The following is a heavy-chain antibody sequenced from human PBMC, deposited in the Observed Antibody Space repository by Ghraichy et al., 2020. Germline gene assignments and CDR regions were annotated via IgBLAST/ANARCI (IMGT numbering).Heavy chain of an antibody. D-gene: IGHD3-22*01. CDR1: GGSVGSGTYY. CDR2: IYYSGSS. V-gene: IGHV4-61*01. Sequence: SETLSITCTVSGGSVGSGTYYWSWVRQAPGTGLEWIGYIYYSGSSNYNPSLKSRVTMSVDTSKSQFSLKLSSVTAADTAVYYCARIRYYESSGSRNYFDSWGQGTLVTVSS. CDR3: ARIRYYESSGSRNYFDS. J-gene: IGHJ4*02.